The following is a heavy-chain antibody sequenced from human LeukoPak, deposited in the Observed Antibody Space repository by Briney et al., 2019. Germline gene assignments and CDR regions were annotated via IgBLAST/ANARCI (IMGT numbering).Heavy chain of an antibody. V-gene: IGHV1-8*01. CDR3: ARAQIQYYYGSGSYSY. Sequence: GASVKVSCKASGYTFTSYDINWVRQATGQGLEWMGWMNPNSGNTGYAQKFQGRVTMTRNTSISTAYMELSSLRSEDTAVYYCARAQIQYYYGSGSYSYWGQGTLVTVSS. CDR2: MNPNSGNT. CDR1: GYTFTSYD. D-gene: IGHD3-10*01. J-gene: IGHJ4*02.